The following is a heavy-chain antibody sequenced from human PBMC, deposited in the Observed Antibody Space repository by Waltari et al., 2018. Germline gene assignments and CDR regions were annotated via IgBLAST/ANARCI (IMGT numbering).Heavy chain of an antibody. D-gene: IGHD3-22*01. CDR3: GRGKYMYYYDSSGFDY. CDR1: GFTFRSYA. CDR2: ISDDGGNK. V-gene: IGHV3-30*01. J-gene: IGHJ4*02. Sequence: QVQLVESGGGVVQPGGSLRLSCAASGFTFRSYAIHWVRQAPGKGLEWVTTISDDGGNKYYADSVKGRFTISRDNSKNTLYLQMNSLRPEDTAVYYCGRGKYMYYYDSSGFDYWGQGTLVTVSS.